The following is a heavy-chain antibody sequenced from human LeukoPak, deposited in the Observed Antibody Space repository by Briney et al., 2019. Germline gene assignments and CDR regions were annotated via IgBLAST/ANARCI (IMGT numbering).Heavy chain of an antibody. V-gene: IGHV3-21*04. CDR1: GFTFSSYS. CDR3: AKDSGYDSSGYMDY. Sequence: KPGGSLRLSCAASGFTFSSYSMNWVRQAPGKGLEWVSSISSSSSYIYYADSVKGRFTIPRDNAKNSLYLQMNSLRAEDTAVYYCAKDSGYDSSGYMDYWGQGTLVTVSS. J-gene: IGHJ4*02. CDR2: ISSSSSYI. D-gene: IGHD3-22*01.